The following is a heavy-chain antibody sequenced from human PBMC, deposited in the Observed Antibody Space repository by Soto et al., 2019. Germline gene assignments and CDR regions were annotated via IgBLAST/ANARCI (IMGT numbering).Heavy chain of an antibody. J-gene: IGHJ4*02. CDR1: GFTFISYW. V-gene: IGHV3-7*01. D-gene: IGHD2-15*01. CDR3: ARDRVYCSGGSCSPPLPSDY. Sequence: PGGSLRLSCAAFGFTFISYWMSWVRQAPGKGLEWVANMKQDGSEKYYVDSVKGRFTISRDNAKNSLYLQMNSLRAEDTAVYYCARDRVYCSGGSCSPPLPSDYWGQGTLVTVSS. CDR2: MKQDGSEK.